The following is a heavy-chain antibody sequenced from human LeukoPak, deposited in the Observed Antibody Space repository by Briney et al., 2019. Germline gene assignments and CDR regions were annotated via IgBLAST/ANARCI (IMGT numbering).Heavy chain of an antibody. Sequence: PSETLSLTCTVSGGSISSGDYYWSWIRQPPGKGLEWIGSIYFSGNTYYNSSLKSRVTISIDTSKNQFSLNLSSVTAADTAVYYCARQGTYYYDSTKFTVDYWGQGTLVSVSS. D-gene: IGHD3-22*01. CDR2: IYFSGNT. CDR3: ARQGTYYYDSTKFTVDY. V-gene: IGHV4-39*01. CDR1: GGSISSGDYY. J-gene: IGHJ4*02.